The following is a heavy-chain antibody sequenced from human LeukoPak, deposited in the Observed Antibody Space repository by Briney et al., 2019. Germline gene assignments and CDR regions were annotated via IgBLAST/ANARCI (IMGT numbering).Heavy chain of an antibody. J-gene: IGHJ6*02. CDR1: GISFSAHG. Sequence: GGSLRLSCATSGISFSAHGMHWVRQAPGKGLEWVAIIRFDGSNIHYADSVKGRFTISRDNSKNTLYLQMNSLRAEDTAVYYCARGRCSSTSCSPYYYYGMDVWGQGTTVTVSS. V-gene: IGHV3-33*01. CDR2: IRFDGSNI. D-gene: IGHD2-2*01. CDR3: ARGRCSSTSCSPYYYYGMDV.